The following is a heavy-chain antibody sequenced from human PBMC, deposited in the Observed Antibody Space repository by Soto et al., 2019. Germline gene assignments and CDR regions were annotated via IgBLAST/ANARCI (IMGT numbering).Heavy chain of an antibody. D-gene: IGHD6-25*01. V-gene: IGHV4-39*01. CDR2: IYYSGST. CDR3: ASNWIAAGSGLDFDY. CDR1: GGSISSSSYY. J-gene: IGHJ4*02. Sequence: QLQLQESGPGLVKPSETLSLTCTVSGGSISSSSYYWGWIRQPPGKGLEWIGSIYYSGSTYYNPSLKSRVTISVDTSKNQFSLKLSSVTAADTAVYYCASNWIAAGSGLDFDYWGQGTLVTVSS.